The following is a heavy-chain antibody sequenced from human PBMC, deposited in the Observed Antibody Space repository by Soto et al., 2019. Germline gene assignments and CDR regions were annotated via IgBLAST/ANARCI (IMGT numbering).Heavy chain of an antibody. CDR1: GFTVSSNY. J-gene: IGHJ4*02. D-gene: IGHD6-13*01. CDR3: ARDKGAAAGDY. V-gene: IGHV3-53*01. Sequence: GESLKISCAASGFTVSSNYMSWVRQAPGKGLEWVSVIYSGGSTYYADSVKGRFTISRDNSKNTLYLQMNSLRAEDTAVYYCARDKGAAAGDYWGQGTLVTVSS. CDR2: IYSGGST.